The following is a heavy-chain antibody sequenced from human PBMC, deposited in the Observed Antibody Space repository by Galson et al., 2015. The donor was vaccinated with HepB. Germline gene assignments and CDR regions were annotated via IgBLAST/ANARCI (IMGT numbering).Heavy chain of an antibody. J-gene: IGHJ6*03. CDR2: MNPNSGNT. D-gene: IGHD3-10*01. CDR1: GYTFTSYD. V-gene: IGHV1-8*01. Sequence: SVKVSCKASGYTFTSYDINWVRQATGQGLEWMGWMNPNSGNTGYAQKFQGRVTMTSNTSIRTAYMELRSLRSEDTAVYYCARGITMVRAQYYYYMDVWGKGTTVTVSS. CDR3: ARGITMVRAQYYYYMDV.